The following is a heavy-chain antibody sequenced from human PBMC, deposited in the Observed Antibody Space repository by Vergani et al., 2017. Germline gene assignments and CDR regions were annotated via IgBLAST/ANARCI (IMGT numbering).Heavy chain of an antibody. CDR1: GGTFSSYA. D-gene: IGHD2-2*02. Sequence: QVQLVQSGAEVKKPGSSVKVSRKASGGTFSSYAISWVRQAPGQGLEWMGGIIPIFGTANYAQKFQGRVTITADESTSTAYMELSSLRSEDTAVYYCARLNYRYCSSTSCYTRLGWFDPWGQGTLVTVSS. J-gene: IGHJ5*02. V-gene: IGHV1-69*01. CDR3: ARLNYRYCSSTSCYTRLGWFDP. CDR2: IIPIFGTA.